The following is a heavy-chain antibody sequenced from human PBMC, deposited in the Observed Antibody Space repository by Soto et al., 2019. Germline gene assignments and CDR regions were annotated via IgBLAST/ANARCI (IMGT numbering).Heavy chain of an antibody. Sequence: QLQLQESGPGLVKPSETLSLTCTVSGGSISSSSYYWGWIRQPPGKGLEWIGSIYYSGSTYYNPSLKSRVTISVDTSKNQFSLKLSSVTAADTAVYYCAGGPVVTVTTSWGQGTTVTVSS. J-gene: IGHJ6*01. D-gene: IGHD4-17*01. CDR1: GGSISSSSYY. CDR2: IYYSGST. CDR3: AGGPVVTVTTS. V-gene: IGHV4-39*01.